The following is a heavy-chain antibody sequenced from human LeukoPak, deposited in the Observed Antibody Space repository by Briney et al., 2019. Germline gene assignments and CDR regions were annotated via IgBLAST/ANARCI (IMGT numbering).Heavy chain of an antibody. J-gene: IGHJ4*02. D-gene: IGHD2-21*02. CDR3: AKAMTASTYYFDS. Sequence: GGSLRLSCAASGFTLSSYAMSWVRQAPGKGLEWVSGISGSGGTTYYADSVKGRFTISRDNSKNTLYLQMNSLRADDTAMYYCAKAMTASTYYFDSWGQGTLVTVSS. CDR1: GFTLSSYA. V-gene: IGHV3-23*01. CDR2: ISGSGGTT.